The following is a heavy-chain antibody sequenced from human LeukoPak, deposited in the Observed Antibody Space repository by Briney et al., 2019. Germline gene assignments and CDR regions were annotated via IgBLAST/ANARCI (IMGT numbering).Heavy chain of an antibody. CDR1: GFTFNNYA. CDR3: AKGQWADD. D-gene: IGHD2-8*01. CDR2: VQFDGNIK. J-gene: IGHJ4*02. Sequence: GGSLRLSCAASGFTFNNYAINWVRQAPGKGLEWVALVQFDGNIKYYADSVKGRFTISRDNSKNTVYLEMSSLRVDDTAVYYCAKGQWADDWGQGTLVTVSS. V-gene: IGHV3-30*02.